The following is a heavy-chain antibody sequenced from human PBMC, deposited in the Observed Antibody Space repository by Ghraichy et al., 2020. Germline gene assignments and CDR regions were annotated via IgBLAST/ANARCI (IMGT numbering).Heavy chain of an antibody. V-gene: IGHV1-8*01. CDR3: ARLDFFYDFWSGYLDGMDV. Sequence: ASVKVSCKASGYTFTSYDINWVRQATGQGLEWMGWMNPNSGNTGYAQKFQGRVTMTRNTSISTAYMELSSLRSEDTAVYYCARLDFFYDFWSGYLDGMDVWGQGTTVTVSS. CDR2: MNPNSGNT. CDR1: GYTFTSYD. J-gene: IGHJ6*02. D-gene: IGHD3-3*01.